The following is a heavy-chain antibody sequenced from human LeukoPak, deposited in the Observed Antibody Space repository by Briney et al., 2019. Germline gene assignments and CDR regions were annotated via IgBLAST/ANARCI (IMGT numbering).Heavy chain of an antibody. D-gene: IGHD3-22*01. CDR3: ASAMIGVPDDAFDI. V-gene: IGHV4-39*07. CDR2: INHSGGT. Sequence: SETLSLTCTVSGGSLSSSRYYWGWIRQPPGKGLEWIGEINHSGGTNYNPSLKSRVTISVDTSKNQFSLKLSSVTAADTAVYYCASAMIGVPDDAFDIWGQGTMVTVSS. J-gene: IGHJ3*02. CDR1: GGSLSSSRYY.